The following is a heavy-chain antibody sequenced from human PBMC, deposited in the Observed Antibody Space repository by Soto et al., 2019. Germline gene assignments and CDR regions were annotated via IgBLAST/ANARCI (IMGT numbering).Heavy chain of an antibody. D-gene: IGHD5-12*01. Sequence: GGSLRLSCAASGFTFSSYSMNWVRQAPGKGLEWVSYISSSSSTIYYADSVKGRFTISRDNAKNSLYLQMNSLRDEDTAVYYCASNPGYSAGYYYYYGMDVWGQGTTVTVSS. CDR1: GFTFSSYS. CDR2: ISSSSSTI. V-gene: IGHV3-48*02. J-gene: IGHJ6*02. CDR3: ASNPGYSAGYYYYYGMDV.